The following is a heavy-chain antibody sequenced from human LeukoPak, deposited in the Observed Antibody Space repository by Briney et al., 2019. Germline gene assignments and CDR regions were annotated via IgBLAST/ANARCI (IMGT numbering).Heavy chain of an antibody. D-gene: IGHD3-10*02. V-gene: IGHV4-39*01. Sequence: SETLSLTCTVSGGSISSSSYYWGWIRQPPGKGLEWIGSIYYSGSTYYNPSLKSRVTISVDTSKNQFSLKLSSVTAADTAVYYCAGHLGVRDWFDPWGQGTLVTVSS. J-gene: IGHJ5*02. CDR3: AGHLGVRDWFDP. CDR1: GGSISSSSYY. CDR2: IYYSGST.